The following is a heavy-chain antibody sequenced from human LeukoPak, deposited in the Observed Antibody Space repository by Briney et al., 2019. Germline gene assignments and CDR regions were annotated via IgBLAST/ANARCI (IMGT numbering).Heavy chain of an antibody. Sequence: GGSLRLSRAASRFTLSSYSISWVRHAPGKGPELGSAISGSGGSTYYADSVKGRFTISRDNSKNTLYLEMNSLRAEDTAVYYCAKPESPEIDAFDIWGQGTMVTVSS. V-gene: IGHV3-23*01. CDR3: AKPESPEIDAFDI. D-gene: IGHD1-14*01. CDR1: RFTLSSYS. CDR2: ISGSGGST. J-gene: IGHJ3*02.